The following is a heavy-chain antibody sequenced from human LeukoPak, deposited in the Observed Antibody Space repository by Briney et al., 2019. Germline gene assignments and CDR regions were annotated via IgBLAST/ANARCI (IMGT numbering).Heavy chain of an antibody. D-gene: IGHD4-23*01. J-gene: IGHJ4*02. Sequence: PGGSLRLSCAASGFTFSSYAMSWVRQAPGKGLEWVSTVSGGGGSTSYADSVKGRFTISRDNSKNTLYLQMNSLRAEDTAVYYCAKGGGNGPFDYWGQGTLVTVSS. V-gene: IGHV3-23*01. CDR2: VSGGGGST. CDR1: GFTFSSYA. CDR3: AKGGGNGPFDY.